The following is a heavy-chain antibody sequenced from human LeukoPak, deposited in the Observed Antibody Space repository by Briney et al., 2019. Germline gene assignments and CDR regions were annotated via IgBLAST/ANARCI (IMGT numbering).Heavy chain of an antibody. J-gene: IGHJ4*02. V-gene: IGHV3-30-3*01. D-gene: IGHD6-13*01. CDR1: GFTFSGYT. Sequence: TGGSLRLSCAVFGFTFSGYTMHWVRQAPGKGLEWVAVISYDGTNKHYADSARGRFTISRDDSKSTLYLQMNSLRPEDTALYYCARGGSSWYDPTDYWGLGTLVTVSS. CDR3: ARGGSSWYDPTDY. CDR2: ISYDGTNK.